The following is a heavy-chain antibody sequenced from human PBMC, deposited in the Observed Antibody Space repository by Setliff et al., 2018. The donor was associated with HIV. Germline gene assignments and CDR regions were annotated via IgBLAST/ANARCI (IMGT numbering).Heavy chain of an antibody. CDR1: GYIFTNYY. CDR3: ATAGMYYYGSGSYNAAGY. D-gene: IGHD3-10*01. J-gene: IGHJ4*02. Sequence: ASVKVSCKTSGYIFTNYYMHWVQQAPGEGLEWMGRVEPKDGETKYAEKFQGRVTITTDTSTDASDMELSSLRSEDTAVYYCATAGMYYYGSGSYNAAGYWGQGTLVTVSS. CDR2: VEPKDGET. V-gene: IGHV1-69-2*01.